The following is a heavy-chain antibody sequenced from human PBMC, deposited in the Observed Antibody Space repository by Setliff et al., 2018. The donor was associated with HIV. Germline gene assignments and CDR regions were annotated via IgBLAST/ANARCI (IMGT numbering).Heavy chain of an antibody. J-gene: IGHJ6*02. CDR3: ARHDASYYKWNDEVIWNHYGLDV. D-gene: IGHD1-20*01. CDR1: GGSFSGYY. Sequence: SETLSLTCAVYGGSFSGYYWSWIRQPPGKGLEWIGEINHSGSTNYTPSLKSRVTISADTSKNQFSLKLSSVTAADTAVYYCARHDASYYKWNDEVIWNHYGLDVWGQGTTVTVSS. CDR2: INHSGST. V-gene: IGHV4-34*01.